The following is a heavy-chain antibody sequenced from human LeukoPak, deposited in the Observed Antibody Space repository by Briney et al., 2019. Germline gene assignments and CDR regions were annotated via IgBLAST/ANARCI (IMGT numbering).Heavy chain of an antibody. V-gene: IGHV3-23*01. CDR2: ISGSGGST. J-gene: IGHJ4*02. CDR1: GFTFSSYA. CDR3: AKDDKIFGVVIPLDY. D-gene: IGHD3-3*01. Sequence: GGSLGLSCAASGFTFSSYAMSWVRQAPGKGLEWVSAISGSGGSTYYADSVKGRFTISRDNAKNTLYLQMNSLRAEDTAVYYCAKDDKIFGVVIPLDYWGQGTLVTVSS.